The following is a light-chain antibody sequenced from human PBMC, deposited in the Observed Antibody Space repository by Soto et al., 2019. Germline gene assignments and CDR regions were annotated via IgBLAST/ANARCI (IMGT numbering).Light chain of an antibody. J-gene: IGKJ1*01. CDR1: QYIRSL. V-gene: IGKV1-39*01. CDR2: ATS. Sequence: DIQMTQSPSSLSASLGDTVTITCRESQYIRSLLSWYQQKPGKVPKLLIHATSILQTGVPSRFRGSGSDTSFTLTITSLQPEDFATYYCQQTYPTSWTFGQGTKVEI. CDR3: QQTYPTSWT.